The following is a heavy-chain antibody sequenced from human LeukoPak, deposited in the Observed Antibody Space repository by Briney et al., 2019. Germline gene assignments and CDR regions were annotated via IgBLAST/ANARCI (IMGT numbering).Heavy chain of an antibody. D-gene: IGHD1-26*01. Sequence: GGSLRLSCAASGFTVSSNYMSWVRQAPGKGLEWVSIIYSGGSTFYADSVKGRFTISRDNSKNTLYLQMNSLRAADTAVYYCARGGSYHRAFDIWGQGTMVTVSS. CDR3: ARGGSYHRAFDI. V-gene: IGHV3-53*01. CDR2: IYSGGST. J-gene: IGHJ3*02. CDR1: GFTVSSNY.